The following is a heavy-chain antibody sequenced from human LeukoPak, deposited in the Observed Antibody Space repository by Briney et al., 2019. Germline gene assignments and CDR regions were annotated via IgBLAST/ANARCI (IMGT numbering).Heavy chain of an antibody. CDR3: ARGYSGYDWKFDP. V-gene: IGHV1-2*06. D-gene: IGHD5-12*01. J-gene: IGHJ5*02. CDR1: GYIFTGYY. Sequence: ASVKVSCKASGYIFTGYYVHWVRQAPGQGLEWMGRINPKTGGRSFSPRFQGRVTVTSDTSTNTVYMELSSLKLDDTALYYCARGYSGYDWKFDPWGQGTLVTVSS. CDR2: INPKTGGR.